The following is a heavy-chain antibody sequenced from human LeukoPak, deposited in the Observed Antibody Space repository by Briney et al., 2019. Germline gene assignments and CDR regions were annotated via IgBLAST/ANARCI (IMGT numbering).Heavy chain of an antibody. D-gene: IGHD3-10*01. J-gene: IGHJ4*02. CDR2: ISYVGSKN. CDR1: GFTFRSYG. Sequence: GGSLRLSCEASGFTFRSYGMHWVRQAPGKGLEWVAVISYVGSKNYYGDSVQGRFTISRDNSTHILYLQMNSLRAADMAVYLCARDQWFRYYFDYWGQGTLVTVSS. CDR3: ARDQWFRYYFDY. V-gene: IGHV3-30*03.